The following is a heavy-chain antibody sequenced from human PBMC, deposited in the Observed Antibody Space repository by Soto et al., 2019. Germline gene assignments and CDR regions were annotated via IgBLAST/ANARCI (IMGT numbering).Heavy chain of an antibody. CDR1: GGSISSGGYY. J-gene: IGHJ6*02. CDR2: IYYSGST. V-gene: IGHV4-31*03. CDR3: ARDQVDGSSWYIGAYYYGMDV. D-gene: IGHD6-13*01. Sequence: PSETLSLTCTVSGGSISSGGYYWSWIRQHPGKGLEWIGYIYYSGSTYYNPSLKSRVTISVDTSKNQFSLKLSSVTAADTAVYYCARDQVDGSSWYIGAYYYGMDVWGQGTTVTVSS.